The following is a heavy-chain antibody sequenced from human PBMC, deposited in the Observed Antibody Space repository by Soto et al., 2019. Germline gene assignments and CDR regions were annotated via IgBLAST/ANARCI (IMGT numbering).Heavy chain of an antibody. CDR2: ISAYNGNT. Sequence: GPSVKVSCKGSGYTVTIYGISWVRQAPGQGLEWMGWISAYNGNTNYAQKLQGRVTMTTDTSTSTAYMELRSLRSDDTAVYYCARDRVPYYYYYYMDVWGKGTTVTVSS. J-gene: IGHJ6*03. CDR1: GYTVTIYG. V-gene: IGHV1-18*01. CDR3: ARDRVPYYYYYYMDV.